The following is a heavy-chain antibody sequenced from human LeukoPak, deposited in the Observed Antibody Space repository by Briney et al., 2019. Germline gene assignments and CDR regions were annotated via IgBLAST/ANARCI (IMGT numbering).Heavy chain of an antibody. V-gene: IGHV3-33*01. J-gene: IGHJ3*02. CDR1: GFPFSSYG. CDR3: ARAGGRTVLDAFDI. Sequence: GGSLRLSCAVSGFPFSSYGMHWVRQAPGKGPEWLTIIWNDGSKKYYADSVKGRFTISRDNSKSTLFLQMDSLRVEDTAVYFCARAGGRTVLDAFDIWGQGTMVIVSS. D-gene: IGHD4-17*01. CDR2: IWNDGSKK.